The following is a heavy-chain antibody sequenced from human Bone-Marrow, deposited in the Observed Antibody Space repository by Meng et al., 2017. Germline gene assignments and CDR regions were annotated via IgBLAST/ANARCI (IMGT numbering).Heavy chain of an antibody. V-gene: IGHV3-7*03. D-gene: IGHD1-26*01. CDR3: ARDHELLRAFDI. Sequence: GGSLRLSCAVSGFTFSRYWMSWVRQAPGKGLEWVANIKEDGSEKYYVESVKGRFTISRDNAKNSLYLQMNSLRAEDTALYHCARDHELLRAFDIWGQGTMVTVSS. CDR1: GFTFSRYW. J-gene: IGHJ3*02. CDR2: IKEDGSEK.